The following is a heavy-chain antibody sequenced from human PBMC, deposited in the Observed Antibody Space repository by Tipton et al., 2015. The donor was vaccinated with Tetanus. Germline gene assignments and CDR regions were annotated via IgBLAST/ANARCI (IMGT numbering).Heavy chain of an antibody. CDR3: AKDQGGGRVVRLNWFDP. J-gene: IGHJ5*02. Sequence: TLSLTCAVSGDSISSAGYFWNWIRQQPGKGPEWIGYIYYSGSTYYNPSLKSRVTISVDTSKNQFSLKMNSVTAADTAMYYCAKDQGGGRVVRLNWFDPWGPGTLVTVSS. V-gene: IGHV4-31*11. CDR2: IYYSGST. D-gene: IGHD6-6*01. CDR1: GDSISSAGYF.